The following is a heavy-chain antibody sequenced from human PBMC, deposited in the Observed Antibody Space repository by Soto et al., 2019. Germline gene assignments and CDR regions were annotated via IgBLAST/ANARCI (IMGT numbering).Heavy chain of an antibody. J-gene: IGHJ4*02. D-gene: IGHD7-27*01. CDR2: ISYSGST. Sequence: QVQLQESGPGLVKPSETLSLTCTVSGGSISSYYWSWIRQPPGKGLEWIGYISYSGSTDYDPSLKSRVTISVDTSKNQFSLKLCSVTAANTAVYYCARRWGTYFDFWGQGTLVTVSS. V-gene: IGHV4-59*01. CDR1: GGSISSYY. CDR3: ARRWGTYFDF.